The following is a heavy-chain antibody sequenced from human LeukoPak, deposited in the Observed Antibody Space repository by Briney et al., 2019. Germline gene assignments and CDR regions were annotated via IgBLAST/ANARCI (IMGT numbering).Heavy chain of an antibody. D-gene: IGHD5-18*01. CDR1: GFTFRNAS. J-gene: IGHJ4*02. Sequence: GSLRLSCAASGFTFRNASMSWIRQPPGRGLEWIGEINHSGSTNYNPSLKSRVNISVDTSKNQFSLNLSSVTAADTAVYYCARRGYSWRHWGQGTLVTVSS. CDR2: INHSGST. V-gene: IGHV4-34*01. CDR3: ARRGYSWRH.